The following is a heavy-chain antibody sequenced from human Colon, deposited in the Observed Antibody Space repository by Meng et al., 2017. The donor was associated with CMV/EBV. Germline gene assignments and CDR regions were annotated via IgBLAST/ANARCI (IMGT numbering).Heavy chain of an antibody. Sequence: GESLKISCAASGFTFSSYWMTWVRQAPGKELEWVVNIKQDGSETHYVDSVKGRFTVSRDNAKNLVYLQMNNLKAEDTAVYYCTRLGGSKPFDYWGQGTMVTVSS. CDR1: GFTFSSYW. CDR2: IKQDGSET. J-gene: IGHJ4*02. V-gene: IGHV3-7*01. D-gene: IGHD3-16*01. CDR3: TRLGGSKPFDY.